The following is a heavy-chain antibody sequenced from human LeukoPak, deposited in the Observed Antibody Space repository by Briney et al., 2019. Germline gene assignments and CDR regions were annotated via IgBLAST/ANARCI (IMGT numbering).Heavy chain of an antibody. CDR2: INHSGST. Sequence: SETLSLTCAVYGGSFSGYYWSWIRQPPGKGLEWIGEINHSGSTNYNPSLKSRVTISVDTSKDQFSLKLSSVTAADTAVYYCARKGYSSGYDYWGQGTLVTVSS. V-gene: IGHV4-34*01. D-gene: IGHD6-19*01. CDR1: GGSFSGYY. CDR3: ARKGYSSGYDY. J-gene: IGHJ4*02.